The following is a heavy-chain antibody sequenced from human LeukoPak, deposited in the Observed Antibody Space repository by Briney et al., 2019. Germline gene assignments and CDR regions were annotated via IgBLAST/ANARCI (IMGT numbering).Heavy chain of an antibody. V-gene: IGHV3-30*02. J-gene: IGHJ4*02. D-gene: IGHD2-8*02. CDR1: GFTFSSYG. CDR2: IQYDGSNK. Sequence: GGSLRLSCAASGFTFSSYGMHWVRQAPGKGLEWVAFIQYDGSNKYSADSVKGRFTISRDNSKNTLYLQMNSLRAEVTAVYYCATYLGGVAYYFDYWGQGTLVTVSS. CDR3: ATYLGGVAYYFDY.